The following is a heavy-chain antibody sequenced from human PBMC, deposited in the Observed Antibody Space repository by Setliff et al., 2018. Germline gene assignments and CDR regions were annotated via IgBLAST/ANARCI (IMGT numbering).Heavy chain of an antibody. Sequence: SETLSLTCTVSGGSISSSTYYWIWIRQPPGKGLEWIGTIYHSGNTYYNPSLNSRLTISVDTSKNQFSLRLTSVTAADTAIYYCARVRNTQNGFFDYWSQGTLVTVSS. CDR3: ARVRNTQNGFFDY. D-gene: IGHD1-1*01. V-gene: IGHV4-39*07. CDR2: IYHSGNT. J-gene: IGHJ4*02. CDR1: GGSISSSTYY.